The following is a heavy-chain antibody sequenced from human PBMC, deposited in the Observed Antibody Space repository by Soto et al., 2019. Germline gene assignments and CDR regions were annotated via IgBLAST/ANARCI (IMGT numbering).Heavy chain of an antibody. CDR2: IWYDGTQK. D-gene: IGHD4-17*01. CDR3: ARAGGTTVTGLWHFDS. Sequence: QVQLEESGGGVVQPGRSLRLSCEASGFTFNTYSMRWVRQPPGKGLEWLAAIWYDGTQKYYADSVKGRFIISRDNSKKTRYLEMNSLRAEDTAVYYCARAGGTTVTGLWHFDSWGQGTLVTVPS. CDR1: GFTFNTYS. J-gene: IGHJ4*02. V-gene: IGHV3-33*01.